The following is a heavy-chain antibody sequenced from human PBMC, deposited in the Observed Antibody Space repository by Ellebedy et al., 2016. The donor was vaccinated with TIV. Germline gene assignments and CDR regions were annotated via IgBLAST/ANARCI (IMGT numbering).Heavy chain of an antibody. J-gene: IGHJ4*02. Sequence: SETLSLTXTVSGGSTSSYSSYWGWIRQPPGKGLEWIGSFYYGENTSYNPSLRSRVSISADTSKNQISLKLTSVTAADTAVYYCVRGVVITTSWYYFDYWGQGTLVTVSS. CDR2: FYYGENT. V-gene: IGHV4-39*07. CDR1: GGSTSSYSSY. CDR3: VRGVVITTSWYYFDY. D-gene: IGHD3-22*01.